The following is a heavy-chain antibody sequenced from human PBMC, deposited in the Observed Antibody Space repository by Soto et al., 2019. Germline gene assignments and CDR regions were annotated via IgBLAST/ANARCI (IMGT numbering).Heavy chain of an antibody. CDR2: IYWAGDL. D-gene: IGHD5-12*01. CDR1: GFSLNGNGVG. V-gene: IGHV2-5*02. CDR3: AHGYVQLLSTFHYFDS. J-gene: IGHJ4*02. Sequence: ESGPTLVNPTQTLTLTCNFSGFSLNGNGVGVGWIRQPPGKALEWLALIYWAGDLRYSPALKSRLTITQDPSKDQVVLTMTNMDPTDSATYYCAHGYVQLLSTFHYFDSRGQGIRVTVSS.